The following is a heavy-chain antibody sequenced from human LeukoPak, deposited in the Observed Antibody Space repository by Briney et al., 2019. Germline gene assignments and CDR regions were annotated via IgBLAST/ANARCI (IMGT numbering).Heavy chain of an antibody. Sequence: GASVKVSCKASGYTFTGYYMHWVRQAPGQGLEWMGWINPNSGGTNYAQKFQGRVTMTRDTSISTVYMELSRLRSDDTAVYYCARDSAIFGVVTMDVWGKGTTVTVSS. V-gene: IGHV1-2*02. J-gene: IGHJ6*04. CDR1: GYTFTGYY. CDR2: INPNSGGT. CDR3: ARDSAIFGVVTMDV. D-gene: IGHD3-3*01.